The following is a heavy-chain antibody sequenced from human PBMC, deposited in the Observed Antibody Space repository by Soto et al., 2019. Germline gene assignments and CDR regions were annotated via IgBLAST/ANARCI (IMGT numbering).Heavy chain of an antibody. CDR2: ISAYNGNT. CDR1: GYTFTNYG. Sequence: QVQLVQSGAEVKKPGASVKVSCKASGYTFTNYGTSWVRQAPGQGLEWMGWISAYNGNTNYAQKFQGRVTMTTDTSTSTAYMELRSLSSDDTAVYYCAREGYCISTSCRHYDYYGMDVWGQGTTVTVSS. V-gene: IGHV1-18*01. D-gene: IGHD2-2*01. CDR3: AREGYCISTSCRHYDYYGMDV. J-gene: IGHJ6*02.